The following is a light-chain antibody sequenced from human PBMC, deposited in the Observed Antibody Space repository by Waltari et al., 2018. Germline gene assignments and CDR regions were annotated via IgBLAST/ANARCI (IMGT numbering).Light chain of an antibody. J-gene: IGLJ2*01. CDR1: STDVGDYDY. V-gene: IGLV2-8*01. CDR3: SSYVGNNNRV. CDR2: EVT. Sequence: QSALTQAPSASGSPGQSVTISCTGGSTDVGDYDYVSWYQQHPGKAPKLIIYEVTKRPSGVPDRFSGSKSGNTASLTISGLHTEDEAEYYCSSYVGNNNRVFGTGTRLTVL.